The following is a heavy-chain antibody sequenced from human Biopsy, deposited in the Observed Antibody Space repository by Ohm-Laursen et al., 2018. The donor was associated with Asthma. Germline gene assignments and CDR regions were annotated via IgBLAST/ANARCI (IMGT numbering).Heavy chain of an antibody. Sequence: GASVKVSCNTSGYTFNSAGITWVRQAPGQGLEWMGWISVYNGNTKVAQKLQDRVTMITGTSTSTAYMGLRSLRSDDTAVYFCARAVDYSHYYGIDVWGQGTTVTVS. J-gene: IGHJ6*02. CDR3: ARAVDYSHYYGIDV. CDR2: ISVYNGNT. CDR1: GYTFNSAG. V-gene: IGHV1-18*01. D-gene: IGHD3-10*01.